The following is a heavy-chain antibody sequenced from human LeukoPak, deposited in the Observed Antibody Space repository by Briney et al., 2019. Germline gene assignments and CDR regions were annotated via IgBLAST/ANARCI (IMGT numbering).Heavy chain of an antibody. V-gene: IGHV5-10-1*01. CDR2: VDPSDSYT. CDR1: GYSFTSYW. D-gene: IGHD3-10*01. Sequence: GESLKISCKGSGYSFTSYWISWVRQVPGKGLEWMGRVDPSDSYTNYSPSFQGHVSISADKSISTAYLQWRSLKASDTAMYYCASLFRDDVFDIWGQGTMVTVSP. J-gene: IGHJ3*02. CDR3: ASLFRDDVFDI.